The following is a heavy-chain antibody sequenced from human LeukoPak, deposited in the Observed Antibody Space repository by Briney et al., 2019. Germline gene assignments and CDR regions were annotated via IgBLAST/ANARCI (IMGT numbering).Heavy chain of an antibody. CDR1: GGSFSGYY. J-gene: IGHJ4*02. Sequence: SETLSLTCAAYGGSFSGYYWSWIRQPPGKGLEWIGEINHSGSTNYNPSLKSRVTISVDTSKNQFSLKLSSVTAADTAVYYCASSDDSSGYSYYFDYWGQGTLVTVSS. CDR2: INHSGST. D-gene: IGHD3-22*01. CDR3: ASSDDSSGYSYYFDY. V-gene: IGHV4-34*01.